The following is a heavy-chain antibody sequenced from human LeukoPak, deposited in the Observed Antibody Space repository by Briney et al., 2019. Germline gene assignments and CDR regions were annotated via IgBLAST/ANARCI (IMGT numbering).Heavy chain of an antibody. CDR3: AREFSYGVKGAFEF. J-gene: IGHJ4*02. D-gene: IGHD3-10*01. V-gene: IGHV3-30*02. Sequence: PSGGSLRLSCAASGFIFSRFGMHWARQGPGKGRVGVAFLRYDGGNTTYAESAKGRFIISRDNSKNILYVKMDSLRTEDTGVYFCAREFSYGVKGAFEFWDQGTLVTVSS. CDR2: LRYDGGNT. CDR1: GFIFSRFG.